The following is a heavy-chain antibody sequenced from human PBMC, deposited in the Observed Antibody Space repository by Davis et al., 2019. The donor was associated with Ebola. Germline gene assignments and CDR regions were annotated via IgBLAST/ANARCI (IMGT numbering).Heavy chain of an antibody. J-gene: IGHJ6*02. CDR2: INHSGST. D-gene: IGHD6-6*01. CDR1: GGSFSGYY. V-gene: IGHV4-34*01. Sequence: SGTLSLTCAVYGGSFSGYYWSWIRQPPGKGLEWIGEINHSGSTNYNPSLKSRVTISVDTSKNQFSLKLSSVTAADTAVYYCAAGASSLGYYYYYYGMDVWGQGTTVTVSS. CDR3: AAGASSLGYYYYYYGMDV.